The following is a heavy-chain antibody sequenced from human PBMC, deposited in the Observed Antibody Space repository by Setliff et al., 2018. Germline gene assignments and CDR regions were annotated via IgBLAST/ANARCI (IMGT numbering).Heavy chain of an antibody. CDR3: ATMDWVELSRYFKY. J-gene: IGHJ4*02. V-gene: IGHV3-66*01. CDR1: GFTVSSNY. Sequence: GGSLRLSCAASGFTVSSNYMSWVRQAPGKGPEYVSIIYTDGTTYYTDSVKGRFTISRDNSKNTLYLQMTSLRAEDTATYFCATMDWVELSRYFKYWGQGSLVTVSS. CDR2: IYTDGTT. D-gene: IGHD6-13*01.